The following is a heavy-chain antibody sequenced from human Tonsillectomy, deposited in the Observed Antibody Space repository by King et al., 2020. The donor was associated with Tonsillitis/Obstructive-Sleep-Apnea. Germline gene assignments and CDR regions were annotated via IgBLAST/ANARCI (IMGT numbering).Heavy chain of an antibody. Sequence: RVTLKESGPALVKPTQTLTLTCTFSGVSLSTSGMCVSWIRQPPGKALEWLARIDWDGDKNYSTSLKTRRTISKDTSKNQVVLTMTNMDPVDTATYYCARIRCAFNDAFDIWGQGTMVTVSS. CDR1: GVSLSTSGMC. CDR2: IDWDGDK. CDR3: ARIRCAFNDAFDI. V-gene: IGHV2-70*11. J-gene: IGHJ3*02.